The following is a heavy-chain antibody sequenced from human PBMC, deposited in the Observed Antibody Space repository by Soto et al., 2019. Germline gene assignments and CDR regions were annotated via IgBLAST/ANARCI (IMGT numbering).Heavy chain of an antibody. J-gene: IGHJ6*04. CDR1: RYTFISYG. Sequence: ASVEVYCKSSRYTFISYGISMVRQAPGQGLEWMGWISAYNGNTSYAQKLQGRVTMTTDTSRSTAYMELRSLRSDDTAVYYCSRERTTGGYDYYYGIDVWGKGTTVTVSA. D-gene: IGHD4-4*01. CDR2: ISAYNGNT. V-gene: IGHV1-18*01. CDR3: SRERTTGGYDYYYGIDV.